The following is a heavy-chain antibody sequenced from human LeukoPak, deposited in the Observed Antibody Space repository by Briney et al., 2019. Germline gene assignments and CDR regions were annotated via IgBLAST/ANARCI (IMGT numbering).Heavy chain of an antibody. CDR3: ARLGPHYYYYYMDV. V-gene: IGHV4-39*01. CDR1: GGSISSSSYY. CDR2: IYYSGST. Sequence: SETLSLTCTVSGGSISSSSYYWGWIRQPPGKGLEWIGSIYYSGSTYYNPSLKSRVTISLDTSKNQFSLKLSSVTAADTAVYYCARLGPHYYYYYMDVWGKGTTVTVSS. J-gene: IGHJ6*03.